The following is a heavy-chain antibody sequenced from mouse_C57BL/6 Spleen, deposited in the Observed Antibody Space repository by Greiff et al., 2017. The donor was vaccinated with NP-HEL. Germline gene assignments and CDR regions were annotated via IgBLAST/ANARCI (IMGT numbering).Heavy chain of an antibody. Sequence: EVKLQESGPGLVKPSQSLSLTCSVTGYSITSGYYWNWIRQFPGNKLEWMGYISYDGSNNYNPSLKNRISITRDTSKNQFFLKLNSVTTEDTATYYCARDRNGYYVWFAYWGQGTLVTVSA. D-gene: IGHD2-3*01. CDR3: ARDRNGYYVWFAY. CDR1: GYSITSGYY. CDR2: ISYDGSN. J-gene: IGHJ3*01. V-gene: IGHV3-6*01.